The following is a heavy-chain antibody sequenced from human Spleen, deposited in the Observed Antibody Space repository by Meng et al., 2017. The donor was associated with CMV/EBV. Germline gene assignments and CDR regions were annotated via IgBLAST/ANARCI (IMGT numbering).Heavy chain of an antibody. J-gene: IGHJ3*02. CDR2: INPNRGVT. CDR3: ARGRIYNYGQRAFDI. Sequence: ASVKVSCKASGYTFTGYQIHWVRQAPGQGLEWMGLINPNRGVTAYVQKFQGRVTMTRDTSIGTAYMELSSLKSDDTAVYYCARGRIYNYGQRAFDIWGQGTMVTVSS. D-gene: IGHD2/OR15-2a*01. CDR1: GYTFTGYQ. V-gene: IGHV1-2*02.